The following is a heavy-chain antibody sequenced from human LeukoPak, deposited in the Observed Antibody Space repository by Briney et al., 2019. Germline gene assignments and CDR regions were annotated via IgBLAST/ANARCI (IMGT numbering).Heavy chain of an antibody. Sequence: SETLSLTCTVSGGSISSYYWSWIRQPAGKGLEWIGRIYTSGSTNYNPSLNSRVTMSVDTSKNQFSLKLSSVTAADTAVYYCARDLAAAGTPNWFDPWGEGTLVTVSS. J-gene: IGHJ5*02. CDR1: GGSISSYY. D-gene: IGHD6-13*01. CDR3: ARDLAAAGTPNWFDP. CDR2: IYTSGST. V-gene: IGHV4-4*07.